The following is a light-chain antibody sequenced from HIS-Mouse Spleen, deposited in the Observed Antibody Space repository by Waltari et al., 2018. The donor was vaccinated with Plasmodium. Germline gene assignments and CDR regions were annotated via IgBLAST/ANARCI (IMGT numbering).Light chain of an antibody. CDR1: QSVSSN. Sequence: EIVMTQSPATLSVSSGESATPSCRASQSVSSNLAWYQQKPGQAPRLLIYGASTRATGIPARFSGSGSGTEFTLTISSLQSEDFAVYYCQQYNNWSFTFGPGTKVDIK. V-gene: IGKV3-15*01. CDR2: GAS. CDR3: QQYNNWSFT. J-gene: IGKJ3*01.